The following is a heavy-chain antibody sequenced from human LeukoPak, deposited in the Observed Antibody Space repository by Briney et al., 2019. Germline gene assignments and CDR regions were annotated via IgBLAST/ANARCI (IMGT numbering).Heavy chain of an antibody. CDR3: AREITIFGVAVFDR. Sequence: ASVKVSCKASGYTFTGYYMHWVRQAPGQGLEWMGWINPNSGGTNYAQKFQGRVTMTRDTSISTAYMELSRLRSDDTAVYYCAREITIFGVAVFDRWGQGTLVTVYS. D-gene: IGHD3-3*01. J-gene: IGHJ5*02. CDR2: INPNSGGT. CDR1: GYTFTGYY. V-gene: IGHV1-2*02.